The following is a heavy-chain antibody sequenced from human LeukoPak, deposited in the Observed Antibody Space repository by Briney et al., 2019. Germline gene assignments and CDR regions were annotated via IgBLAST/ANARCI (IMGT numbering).Heavy chain of an antibody. CDR1: GYTFTSYD. V-gene: IGHV1-8*03. CDR3: ARVDGVTNFDY. CDR2: VNPSSGTT. J-gene: IGHJ4*02. Sequence: ASVKVSCKASGYTFTSYDINWVRQATGQGLEWMGWVNPSSGTTGYAQKFQGRVTITRNTSISTAYMELSSLRSEDTAVYYCARVDGVTNFDYWGQGTLVTVSS. D-gene: IGHD4-23*01.